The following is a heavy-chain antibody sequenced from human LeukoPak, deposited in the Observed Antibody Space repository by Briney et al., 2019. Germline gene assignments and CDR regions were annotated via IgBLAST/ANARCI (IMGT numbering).Heavy chain of an antibody. Sequence: PGGSLRLSCAASGFTFSSYAMSWVRQAPGKGLEWVSTISGSGASTYYADSVKGRFTISRDNSKNTLYLQMNSLRAEDTAVYYCAKQPGSVVDSSGSLSRHWGQGTLATVSS. CDR3: AKQPGSVVDSSGSLSRH. J-gene: IGHJ4*02. CDR1: GFTFSSYA. V-gene: IGHV3-23*01. D-gene: IGHD3-22*01. CDR2: ISGSGAST.